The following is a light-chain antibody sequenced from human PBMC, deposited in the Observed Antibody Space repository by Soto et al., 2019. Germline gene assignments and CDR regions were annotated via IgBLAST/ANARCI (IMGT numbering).Light chain of an antibody. CDR2: GAS. J-gene: IGKJ2*01. Sequence: EIVMTQSPATLSVSPGERATLSYRASQSVSSNLAWYQQKPGQAPRLLISGASTRATGIPARFSGSGSGTEFTLTISSLQSEDFAVYYCQHYNNWPPRYTFGQGTKLEIK. CDR3: QHYNNWPPRYT. V-gene: IGKV3-15*01. CDR1: QSVSSN.